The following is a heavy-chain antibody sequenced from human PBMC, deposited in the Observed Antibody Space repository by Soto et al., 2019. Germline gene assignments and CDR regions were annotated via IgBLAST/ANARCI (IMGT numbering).Heavy chain of an antibody. CDR1: GYSFTSYW. CDR3: ARPGHYDILTGYYDY. CDR2: IYPGDSDA. J-gene: IGHJ4*02. D-gene: IGHD3-9*01. V-gene: IGHV5-51*01. Sequence: GGSLKISCXRSGYSFTSYWIGWVRQMPGKGLEWMGIIYPGDSDARYSPSFQGQVTISADKSISTAYLQWSSLKASDTAMYNCARPGHYDILTGYYDYWGQGTLVTVSS.